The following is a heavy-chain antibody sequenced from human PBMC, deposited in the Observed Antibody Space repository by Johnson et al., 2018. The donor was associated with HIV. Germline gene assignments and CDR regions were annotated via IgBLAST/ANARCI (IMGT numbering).Heavy chain of an antibody. J-gene: IGHJ3*02. Sequence: QVQLVESGGGVVQPGRSLRLSCVASGFSFSSFAMHWVRQAPGKGLQWVAVMSFDETNSYDSDSVDVKGRFTISRDNSKNTLYLQMNSLRAEDTAVYYCARAWVNYYDSPDAFDIWGQGTMVTVSS. V-gene: IGHV3-30*14. CDR1: GFSFSSFA. CDR3: ARAWVNYYDSPDAFDI. D-gene: IGHD3-22*01. CDR2: MSFDETNS.